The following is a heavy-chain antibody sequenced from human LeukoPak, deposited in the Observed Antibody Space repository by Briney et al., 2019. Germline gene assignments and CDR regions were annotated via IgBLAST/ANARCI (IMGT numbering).Heavy chain of an antibody. CDR2: IDIDEHT. J-gene: IGHJ3*01. V-gene: IGHV4-34*01. CDR1: GGSFSGYY. Sequence: PSETLSLTCAVYGGSFSGYYWSWIRQPPGKGLEWIGEIDIDEHTDSNPSLKSRLMLSVDKSKNQFTLNLWSVTAADTALYWCVGQIGAGAFDSWGHGTMVTVSS. D-gene: IGHD6-13*01. CDR3: VGQIGAGAFDS.